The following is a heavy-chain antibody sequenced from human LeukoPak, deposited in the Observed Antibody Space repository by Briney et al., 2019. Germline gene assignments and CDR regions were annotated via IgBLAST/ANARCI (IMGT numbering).Heavy chain of an antibody. D-gene: IGHD2-8*01. V-gene: IGHV3-23*01. Sequence: GGSLGLSCAASGFSFSTYGMSWVRQAPGKGLEWVSAISGSGGSTYYADSVKGRFTISRDNAKNSLYLQMNSLRAEDTAMYYCAKDRSAPHMLWNAFGIWGQGTMVTVSS. CDR3: AKDRSAPHMLWNAFGI. J-gene: IGHJ3*02. CDR1: GFSFSTYG. CDR2: ISGSGGST.